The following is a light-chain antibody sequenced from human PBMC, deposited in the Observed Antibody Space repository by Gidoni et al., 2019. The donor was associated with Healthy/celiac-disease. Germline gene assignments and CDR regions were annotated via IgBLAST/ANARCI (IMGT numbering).Light chain of an antibody. CDR3: AACDDSLTSVV. J-gene: IGLJ2*01. V-gene: IGLV1-44*01. CDR2: SNN. CDR1: SSNIGSNT. Sequence: QSVLTQPPPSSWTPGQRVTISCSGSSSNIGSNTVNWYQQLPGTAPKLLIYSNNQRPSGVPDRFSGSKSGTSASLAISGLQSEDEADYYCAACDDSLTSVVFGGGTKLTVL.